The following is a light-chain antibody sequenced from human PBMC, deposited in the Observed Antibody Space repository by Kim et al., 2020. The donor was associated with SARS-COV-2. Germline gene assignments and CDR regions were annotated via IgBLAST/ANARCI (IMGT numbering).Light chain of an antibody. J-gene: IGKJ1*01. CDR1: QNISIW. Sequence: SASVGDRFTITCRASQNISIWLAWYRQIPGKAPKLLIYKASSLESEVPLRFSGSGSGTEFTLTISSLQPDDFATYYCQQYSSHWTFGQGTKVDIK. CDR3: QQYSSHWT. V-gene: IGKV1-5*03. CDR2: KAS.